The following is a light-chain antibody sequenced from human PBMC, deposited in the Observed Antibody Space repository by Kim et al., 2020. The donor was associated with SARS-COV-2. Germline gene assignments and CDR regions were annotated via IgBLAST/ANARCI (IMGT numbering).Light chain of an antibody. Sequence: ACKGDRVTITCRASQGISSYLAWYQQKPGKAPKLLIYAASTLQSGVPSRFSGSGSGTDFTLTISCLQSEDFATYYCQQYYSYPALTFGGGTKVEI. CDR1: QGISSY. CDR2: AAS. CDR3: QQYYSYPALT. J-gene: IGKJ4*01. V-gene: IGKV1-8*01.